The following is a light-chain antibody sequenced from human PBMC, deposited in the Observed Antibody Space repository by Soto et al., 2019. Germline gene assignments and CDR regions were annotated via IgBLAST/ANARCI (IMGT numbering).Light chain of an antibody. V-gene: IGLV2-14*01. CDR1: SSDVGGYKY. CDR3: SSYTSDFRRV. CDR2: EVS. J-gene: IGLJ1*01. Sequence: QSALTQPASVSGSPGQSITVSCTGTSSDVGGYKYVSWYQQHPGKAPKLLIYEVSNRPSGVSNRFSGSKSANTASLTISWLQAEDEADYYCSSYTSDFRRVFGTGTKVTVL.